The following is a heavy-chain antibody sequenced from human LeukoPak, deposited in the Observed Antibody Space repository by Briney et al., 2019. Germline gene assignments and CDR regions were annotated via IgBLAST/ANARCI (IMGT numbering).Heavy chain of an antibody. V-gene: IGHV1-2*02. Sequence: ASVKVSCKASGYTFTGYYVHWVRQAPGQGLEWMGWISPNSGGTNYAQKFQGRVTMTRDTSISTAYMELSRLSSDDTAVYYCARDREGITMVQGRSTRPLNWFDPWGRGILVTASS. D-gene: IGHD3-10*01. CDR2: ISPNSGGT. CDR1: GYTFTGYY. J-gene: IGHJ5*02. CDR3: ARDREGITMVQGRSTRPLNWFDP.